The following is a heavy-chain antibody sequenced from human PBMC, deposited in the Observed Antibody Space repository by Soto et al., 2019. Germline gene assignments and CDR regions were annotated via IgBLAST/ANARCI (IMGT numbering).Heavy chain of an antibody. CDR3: ARGEAAAGSEDFDS. V-gene: IGHV4-34*01. CDR2: VHHSGDT. D-gene: IGHD6-13*01. J-gene: IGHJ4*02. Sequence: QVQLQQWGAGLLKPMDTLSLTCAVHGGSFSAYYWTWIRQPPGKGLEWIGEVHHSGDTKYNPSLKRRVTISVDTSNNQFSLNLRSVTAADTAIYYCARGEAAAGSEDFDSWGQGTLVTVSS. CDR1: GGSFSAYY.